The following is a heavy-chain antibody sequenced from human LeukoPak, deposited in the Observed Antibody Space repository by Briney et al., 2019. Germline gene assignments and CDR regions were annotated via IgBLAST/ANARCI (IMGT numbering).Heavy chain of an antibody. Sequence: GRSLRLSCAASGFTFSGYGMHWVRQAPGKGLEWVAVIWYDGSNKYYADSVKGRFTISRDNSKNTLYLQMNSLRAEDTAVYYCARDGGYSSGWPLDYWGQGTLVTVSS. V-gene: IGHV3-33*01. J-gene: IGHJ4*02. CDR1: GFTFSGYG. D-gene: IGHD6-19*01. CDR3: ARDGGYSSGWPLDY. CDR2: IWYDGSNK.